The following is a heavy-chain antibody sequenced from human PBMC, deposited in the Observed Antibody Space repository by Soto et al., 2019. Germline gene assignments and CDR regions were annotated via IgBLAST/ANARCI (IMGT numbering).Heavy chain of an antibody. CDR3: AKDLFYPRGRDNWFDP. CDR1: GFTFSSYA. V-gene: IGHV3-23*01. Sequence: HPGGSLRLSCAASGFTFSSYAMSWVRQAPGKGLEWVSAISGSGGSTYYADSVKGRFTISRDNSKNTLYLQMNSLRAEDTAVYYCAKDLFYPRGRDNWFDPWGQGTLVTSPQ. CDR2: ISGSGGST. J-gene: IGHJ5*02. D-gene: IGHD3-10*01.